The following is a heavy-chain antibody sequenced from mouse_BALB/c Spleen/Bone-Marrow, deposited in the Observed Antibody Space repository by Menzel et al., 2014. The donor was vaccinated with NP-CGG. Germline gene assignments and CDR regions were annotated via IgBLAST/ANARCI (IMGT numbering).Heavy chain of an antibody. V-gene: IGHV5-6*01. J-gene: IGHJ3*01. CDR2: ITSGGSYT. CDR1: GFTFSSYG. CDR3: TRQADEGAWFPY. Sequence: EVKLVESGGDLVKPGGSLKLSCAASGFTFSSYGMSWVRQTPDKRLEWVATITSGGSYTYYPDSVKGRFTISRDNAKNTLCRQRSGLKAEDTPMYYCTRQADEGAWFPYWGQGTLVTVSA.